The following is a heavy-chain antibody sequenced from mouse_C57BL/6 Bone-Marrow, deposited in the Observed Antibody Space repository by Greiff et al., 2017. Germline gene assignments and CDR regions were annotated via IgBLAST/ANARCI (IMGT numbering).Heavy chain of an antibody. CDR2: IYPGDGDT. Sequence: QVQLQQSGPELVKPGASVKISCKASGYAFSSSWMNWVKQRPGKGLEWIGRIYPGDGDTNYNGKFKGKATLTAAKSSSTAYMQLSSLTSEDSAVYLCAREDYDGPGRYFDVWGKGTTVTVSA. D-gene: IGHD2-4*01. V-gene: IGHV1-82*01. CDR3: AREDYDGPGRYFDV. J-gene: IGHJ1*03. CDR1: GYAFSSSW.